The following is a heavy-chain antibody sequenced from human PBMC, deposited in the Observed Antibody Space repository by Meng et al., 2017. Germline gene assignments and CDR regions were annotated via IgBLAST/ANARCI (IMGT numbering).Heavy chain of an antibody. CDR3: VRISTLVTTL. CDR2: ISVDGSQT. D-gene: IGHD4-17*01. V-gene: IGHV3-74*01. CDR1: GVPFTDHW. Sequence: GESLKISCAASGVPFTDHWMHWVRQAPGKGLVWVSHISVDGSQTGYADSVKGRFTITRDNAQNTLYLHMDSLRAEDTAVYFCVRISTLVTTLWGQGTRVTVSS. J-gene: IGHJ4*02.